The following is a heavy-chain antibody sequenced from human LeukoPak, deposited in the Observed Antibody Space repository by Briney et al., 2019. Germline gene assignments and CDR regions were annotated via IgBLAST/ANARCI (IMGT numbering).Heavy chain of an antibody. Sequence: PGGSLRLSCAASGFTFSSYNMNWVRQAPGKGLEWVSYISSSSSTIYYADSVKGRFTISRDNAKNSLYLQMNSLRAEDTAVYYCARERSIAARRGCYMDVWGKGTTVTVSS. CDR2: ISSSSSTI. D-gene: IGHD6-6*01. CDR3: ARERSIAARRGCYMDV. J-gene: IGHJ6*03. V-gene: IGHV3-48*04. CDR1: GFTFSSYN.